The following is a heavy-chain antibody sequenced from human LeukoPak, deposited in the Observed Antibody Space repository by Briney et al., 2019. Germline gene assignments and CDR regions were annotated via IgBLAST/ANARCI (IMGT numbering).Heavy chain of an antibody. Sequence: PGGSLRLSCAASGFTFSDYAMSWVRQAPGKGLEWVSTISGSGGTTYYADSVKGRFTISRDNSKNTLYLQMNSLRAEDTAVYYCARSYSSGCFDYWGQGTLVTVSS. V-gene: IGHV3-23*01. CDR2: ISGSGGTT. J-gene: IGHJ4*02. D-gene: IGHD6-19*01. CDR3: ARSYSSGCFDY. CDR1: GFTFSDYA.